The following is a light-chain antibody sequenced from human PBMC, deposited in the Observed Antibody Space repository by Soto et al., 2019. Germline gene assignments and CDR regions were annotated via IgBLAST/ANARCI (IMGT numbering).Light chain of an antibody. J-gene: IGKJ5*01. CDR3: QQLFDSPIT. V-gene: IGKV1-9*01. CDR1: QDIRRD. Sequence: IQLTQSPSSLSASIEDRVTITCRASQDIRRDLAWYQQKPGKAPKLLIYSASALQSGVPSRFSGSGSGTEFSLTITSLQPEDFATYYCQQLFDSPITFGQG. CDR2: SAS.